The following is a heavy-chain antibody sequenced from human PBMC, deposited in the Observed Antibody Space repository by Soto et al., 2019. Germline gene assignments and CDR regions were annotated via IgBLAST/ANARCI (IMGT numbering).Heavy chain of an antibody. CDR3: ARGGIVVVPAADSNYYYMDV. J-gene: IGHJ6*03. V-gene: IGHV1-2*04. D-gene: IGHD2-2*01. Sequence: GASVKVSCKASGYTFTGYYMHWVRQAPGQGLEWMGWINPNSGGTNYAQKFQGWVTMTRDTSISTAYMELSRLRSDDTAVYYCARGGIVVVPAADSNYYYMDVWGKGTTVTVSS. CDR1: GYTFTGYY. CDR2: INPNSGGT.